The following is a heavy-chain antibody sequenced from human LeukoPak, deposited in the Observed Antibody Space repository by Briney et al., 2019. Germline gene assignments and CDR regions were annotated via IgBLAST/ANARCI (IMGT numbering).Heavy chain of an antibody. Sequence: GASVTVSFTSSVYTFTSFYMHWVRQAPGQGREWMGIFNPSGSSTTDAQKFQGRVTMTRDTYTSIVYMEEISLGSEDTAVYYCARAGENYYDFYYWGQGTLVTVSS. V-gene: IGHV1-46*01. J-gene: IGHJ4*02. D-gene: IGHD1-26*01. CDR1: VYTFTSFY. CDR2: FNPSGSST. CDR3: ARAGENYYDFYY.